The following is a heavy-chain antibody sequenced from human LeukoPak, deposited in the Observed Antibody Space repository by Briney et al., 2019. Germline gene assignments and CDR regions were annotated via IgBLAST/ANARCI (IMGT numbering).Heavy chain of an antibody. CDR1: GGSISSYY. D-gene: IGHD3-10*01. CDR3: ARHAVGYYYGSGSYYKAPLLYYYYYYMDV. J-gene: IGHJ6*03. Sequence: KPSETLSLTCTVSGGSISSYYWSWIRQPAGKGLEWIGRIYTSGSTNYNPSLKSRVTISVDTSKNQFSLKLSSVTAADTAVYYCARHAVGYYYGSGSYYKAPLLYYYYYYMDVWGKGTTVTVSS. V-gene: IGHV4-4*07. CDR2: IYTSGST.